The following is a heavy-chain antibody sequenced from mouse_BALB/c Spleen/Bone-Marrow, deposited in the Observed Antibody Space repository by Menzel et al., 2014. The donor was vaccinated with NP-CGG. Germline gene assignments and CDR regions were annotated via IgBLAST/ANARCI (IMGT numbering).Heavy chain of an antibody. Sequence: VQLKDSGPGLVKPSQSLSLTCSVTGYSITSGHYWNWIRQFPGNKLEWMGYINYDGTNNYNPSLRNRISITRDTSKNQFFLKLNSVTTEDTATYFCGRDRGNYYGTSYIAYWGQGTLVTASA. J-gene: IGHJ3*01. CDR1: GYSITSGHY. D-gene: IGHD1-1*01. V-gene: IGHV3-6*02. CDR2: INYDGTN. CDR3: GRDRGNYYGTSYIAY.